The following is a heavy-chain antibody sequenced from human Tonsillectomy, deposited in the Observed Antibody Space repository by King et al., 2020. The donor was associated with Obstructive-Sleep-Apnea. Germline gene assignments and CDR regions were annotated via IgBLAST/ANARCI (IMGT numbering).Heavy chain of an antibody. J-gene: IGHJ6*02. CDR1: GFTFSSLG. Sequence: VQLVESGGGVVQPGRSLRLYCAASGFTFSSLGMHWVRQAPGKGLEWVSVISYDGSNKYYADSVRGRFTISRDNSKSTLYLQMNSLRAEDTAVYYCAKERPGNYLYGMDVWGQGTTVTVSS. CDR2: ISYDGSNK. D-gene: IGHD1-1*01. CDR3: AKERPGNYLYGMDV. V-gene: IGHV3-30*18.